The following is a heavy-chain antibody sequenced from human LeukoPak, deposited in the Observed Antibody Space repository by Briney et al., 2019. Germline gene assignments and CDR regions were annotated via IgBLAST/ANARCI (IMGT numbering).Heavy chain of an antibody. D-gene: IGHD2-2*01. J-gene: IGHJ3*02. V-gene: IGHV4-4*07. CDR3: AREYCSSTSCHGGHDAFDI. CDR2: IYTSGST. CDR1: GGSISSYY. Sequence: SETLSLTCTVSGGSISSYYWSWIRQPAGKGLEWIGRIYTSGSTNYNPSLKSRVTMSVDTSKNQFSLKLSSVTAADTAVYYCAREYCSSTSCHGGHDAFDIWGQGTMVTVSS.